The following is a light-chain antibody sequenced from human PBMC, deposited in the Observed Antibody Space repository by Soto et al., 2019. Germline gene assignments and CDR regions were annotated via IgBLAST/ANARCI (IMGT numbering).Light chain of an antibody. CDR1: QSVGSY. CDR3: QQRSNWPPIT. V-gene: IGKV3-11*01. CDR2: DAS. J-gene: IGKJ5*01. Sequence: EIVLTQSPATLSLSPGERATLSCRASQSVGSYLAWYQQKPGQAPRLLFYDASNRATGIPARFSGSGSGTDFTLTISSLEPEDFAVYYCQQRSNWPPITFGQGTRLDIK.